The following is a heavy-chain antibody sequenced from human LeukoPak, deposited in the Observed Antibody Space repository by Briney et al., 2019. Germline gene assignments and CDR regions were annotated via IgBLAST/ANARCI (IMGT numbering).Heavy chain of an antibody. CDR2: INHSGST. J-gene: IGHJ3*02. CDR3: ARELSSRLAFDI. Sequence: SETLSLTCAVYGGSFSGYYWSWIRQPPGKGLEWIGEINHSGSTNYNPSLKSRVTISVDRSKNQFSLKLSSVTAADTAVYYCARELSSRLAFDIWGQGTMVTVSS. D-gene: IGHD6-13*01. V-gene: IGHV4-34*01. CDR1: GGSFSGYY.